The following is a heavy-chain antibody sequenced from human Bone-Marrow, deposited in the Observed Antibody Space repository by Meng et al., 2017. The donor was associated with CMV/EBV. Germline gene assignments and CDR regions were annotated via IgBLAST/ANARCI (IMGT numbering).Heavy chain of an antibody. J-gene: IGHJ6*02. CDR1: FIGYY. CDR2: INPNSGGT. Sequence: FIGYYVHWVRQAPGQGLEWMGWINPNSGGTNYSQEFQGRVSMTRDTSISTAYMELSRLRSDDTAVYYCARDSLRFLEWSMGYYGMDVWGQGTMVTVSS. V-gene: IGHV1-2*02. CDR3: ARDSLRFLEWSMGYYGMDV. D-gene: IGHD3-3*01.